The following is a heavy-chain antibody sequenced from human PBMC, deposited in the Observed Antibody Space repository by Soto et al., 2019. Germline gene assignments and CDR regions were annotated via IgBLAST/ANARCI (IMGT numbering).Heavy chain of an antibody. J-gene: IGHJ6*02. V-gene: IGHV6-1*01. CDR2: TYYRSKWYN. CDR1: GDSVSSNNAA. CDR3: ARDRMTPDYYYYGMDV. Sequence: PSQTLSLTCAISGDSVSSNNAAWNWIRQSPSRGLEWLGRTYYRSKWYNDYAVSVKSRITINPDTSKNQFSLQLNSVTPEDTAVYYCARDRMTPDYYYYGMDVWGQGTTVTVSS. D-gene: IGHD2-2*01.